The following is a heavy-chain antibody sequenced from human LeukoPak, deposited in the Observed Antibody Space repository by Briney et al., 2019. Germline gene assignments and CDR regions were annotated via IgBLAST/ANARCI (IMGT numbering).Heavy chain of an antibody. Sequence: PGGSLRLSCVASGFTFSSFAINWVRQAPGKGLEWVSGISGSGYTTYYADSVRGRLSISRDNSRNTLSLQMSSLRAEDTAVYYCAKARSLTCGGDCYQIDYWGQGTLVIVSS. CDR3: AKARSLTCGGDCYQIDY. D-gene: IGHD2-21*02. CDR1: GFTFSSFA. J-gene: IGHJ4*02. V-gene: IGHV3-23*01. CDR2: ISGSGYTT.